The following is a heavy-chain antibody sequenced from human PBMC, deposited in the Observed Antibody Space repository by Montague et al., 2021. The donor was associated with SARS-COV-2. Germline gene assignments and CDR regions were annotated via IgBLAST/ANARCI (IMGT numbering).Heavy chain of an antibody. D-gene: IGHD5-12*01. CDR1: GGSIGSSNYY. Sequence: SETLSLTCTVSGGSIGSSNYYWDWIRQPPGKGLEWIGSIYDSGSTYYXPSLKSRVTISVDTSKNHFSLKLSSVTAADTAVYYCARRGRKLLPVATTIGGFDIWGQGTMVTVSS. V-gene: IGHV4-39*02. J-gene: IGHJ3*02. CDR2: IYDSGST. CDR3: ARRGRKLLPVATTIGGFDI.